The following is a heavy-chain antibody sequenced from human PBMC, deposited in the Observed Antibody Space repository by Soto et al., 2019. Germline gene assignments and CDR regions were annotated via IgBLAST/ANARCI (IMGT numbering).Heavy chain of an antibody. D-gene: IGHD2-15*01. J-gene: IGHJ3*02. CDR2: IIPILGIA. V-gene: IGHV1-69*02. CDR1: GGTFSSYT. Sequence: QVQLVQSGAEVKKPGSSVKVSCKASGGTFSSYTISWVRQAPGQGLEWMGRIIPILGIANYAQKFQGRVTITADKSTSTAYMELSSLRSEDTAVYYCATIVVVVADAFDIWGQGTMVTVSS. CDR3: ATIVVVVADAFDI.